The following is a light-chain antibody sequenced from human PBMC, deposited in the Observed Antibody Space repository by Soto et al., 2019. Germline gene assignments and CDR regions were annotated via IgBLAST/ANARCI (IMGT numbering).Light chain of an antibody. CDR1: QGISNF. V-gene: IGKV1-27*01. Sequence: DIPMTQSPSSLSASVGDRVTITCRASQGISNFLAWYQQKPGKVPKLLIHDASTLQSGVPSRFSGSGSGTDFTLTISSLQPEDVATYYCQKYNSAPRAFGQGTKVEIK. CDR3: QKYNSAPRA. J-gene: IGKJ1*01. CDR2: DAS.